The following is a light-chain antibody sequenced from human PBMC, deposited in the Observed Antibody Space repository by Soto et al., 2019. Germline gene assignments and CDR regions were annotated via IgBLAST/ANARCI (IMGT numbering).Light chain of an antibody. CDR1: QPISNY. V-gene: IGKV1-9*01. Sequence: DIQLTQSPSFLSVSVGDRVTITCRASQPISNYLAWYQQKPGKGPELDISSASTLQSGVPSRCSGSGAGVWTEFSLTIRALQPDYFATYCCLHRHRYPLTFGGGTKV. CDR3: LHRHRYPLT. J-gene: IGKJ4*01. CDR2: SAS.